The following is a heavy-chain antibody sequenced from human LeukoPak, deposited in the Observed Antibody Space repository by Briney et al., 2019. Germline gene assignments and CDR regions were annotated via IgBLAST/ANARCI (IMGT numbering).Heavy chain of an antibody. Sequence: SETLSLTCTVSGYSISSGYYWGWIRPPPGKGLEWIGSIYHSGSTYYNPSLKSRVTISVDTAKNQFSLKLSSVTAADTAVYYCARGGSIIAARAWFDPWGQGTLVTVSS. CDR2: IYHSGST. D-gene: IGHD6-6*01. J-gene: IGHJ5*02. CDR1: GYSISSGYY. V-gene: IGHV4-38-2*02. CDR3: ARGGSIIAARAWFDP.